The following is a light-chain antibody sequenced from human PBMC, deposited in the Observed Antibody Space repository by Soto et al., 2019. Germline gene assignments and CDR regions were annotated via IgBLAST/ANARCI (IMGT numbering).Light chain of an antibody. Sequence: EVVLTQSPGTLSLSPGERAILSCRASQSVSSSFLAWYQQKPGRTPRLIIYDASSRATGIPDRFSGSGSGTDFTLTIDRLEPEDFAVYYCQHYGRSPGLFTFGPGNKVDIK. CDR3: QHYGRSPGLFT. V-gene: IGKV3-20*01. CDR2: DAS. J-gene: IGKJ3*01. CDR1: QSVSSSF.